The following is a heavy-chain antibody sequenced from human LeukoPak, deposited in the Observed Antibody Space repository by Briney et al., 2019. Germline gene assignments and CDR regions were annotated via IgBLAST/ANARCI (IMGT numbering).Heavy chain of an antibody. Sequence: GGSLRFSCGAPGVTLRRYGMNGGRQAPGKGLEWVSSISSSSSYIYDADSVKGRFTISRDNAKNSLYLPMNSLRDEDAAVYYCARAWHNYYGSGGGFFFDYWGQGTLVTVSS. J-gene: IGHJ4*02. D-gene: IGHD3-10*01. V-gene: IGHV3-21*01. CDR1: GVTLRRYG. CDR2: ISSSSSYI. CDR3: ARAWHNYYGSGGGFFFDY.